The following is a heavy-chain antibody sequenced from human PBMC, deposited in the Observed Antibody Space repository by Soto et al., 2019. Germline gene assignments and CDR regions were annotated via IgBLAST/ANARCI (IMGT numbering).Heavy chain of an antibody. J-gene: IGHJ6*02. D-gene: IGHD6-13*01. Sequence: GASVKVSCKASGYTFTSYYMHWVRQAPGQGLEWMGIINPSGGSTSYAQKFQGRVTMTRDTSTSTVSMELSSLRSDDTAVYYCARDKYSSSWYPNYYYYYGMDVWGQGTTVTVSS. CDR1: GYTFTSYY. CDR2: INPSGGST. V-gene: IGHV1-46*01. CDR3: ARDKYSSSWYPNYYYYYGMDV.